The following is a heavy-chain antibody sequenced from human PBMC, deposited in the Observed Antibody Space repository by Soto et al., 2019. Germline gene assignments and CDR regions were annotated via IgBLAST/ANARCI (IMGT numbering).Heavy chain of an antibody. CDR3: VRANWNVDY. J-gene: IGHJ4*02. Sequence: GGSLRLSCAASGFTFSRYYMTWVRQAPGEGLEWISYISSAGDYTGYADSVKGRFTISRDNTRDSLFLQMNSLRVEDTAVYYCVRANWNVDYWGRGTRVTVSS. D-gene: IGHD1-1*01. CDR1: GFTFSRYY. V-gene: IGHV3-11*06. CDR2: ISSAGDYT.